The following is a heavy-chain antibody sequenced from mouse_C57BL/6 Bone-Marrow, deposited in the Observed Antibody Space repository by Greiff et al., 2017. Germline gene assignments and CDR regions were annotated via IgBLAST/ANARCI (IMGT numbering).Heavy chain of an antibody. Sequence: VQLQQSGPELVKPGASVKMSCKASGYTFTDYNMHWVKQSHGKSLEWIGYINPNNGGTSSNQKFKGKATLTVNKSSSTAYMELRSLTSEDSAVYYCARGGWLLFYAMDYWGQGTSVTVSS. CDR1: GYTFTDYN. J-gene: IGHJ4*01. D-gene: IGHD2-3*01. V-gene: IGHV1-22*01. CDR2: INPNNGGT. CDR3: ARGGWLLFYAMDY.